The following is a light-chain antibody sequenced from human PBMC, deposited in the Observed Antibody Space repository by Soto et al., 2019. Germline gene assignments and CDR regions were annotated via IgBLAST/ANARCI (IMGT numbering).Light chain of an antibody. V-gene: IGLV1-44*01. CDR2: SNN. CDR1: STNIGSNT. Sequence: HSVLTQPPSAYGTPGQRVTISCSGSSTNIGSNTVNWYQQLPGTAPKPLIYSNNQRPSGVPDRFSGSKSGTSASLAISGLQSEDEADYYCAAWDDSLNGVVFGGGTKLTVL. CDR3: AAWDDSLNGVV. J-gene: IGLJ2*01.